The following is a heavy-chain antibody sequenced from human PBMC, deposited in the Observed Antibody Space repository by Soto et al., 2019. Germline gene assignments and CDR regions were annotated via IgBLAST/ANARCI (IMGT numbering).Heavy chain of an antibody. CDR2: ISSSSSTI. V-gene: IGHV3-48*04. CDR1: GFTFSSYS. D-gene: IGHD5-18*01. J-gene: IGHJ4*02. Sequence: GGSLRLSCAASGFTFSSYSMNWVRQAPGKGLEWVSYISSSSSTIYYADSVKGRFTISRDNAKNSLYLQMNSLRAEDTAVYYCARGKVGVQLCLHRNWGTDYWGQGTLVTVSS. CDR3: ARGKVGVQLCLHRNWGTDY.